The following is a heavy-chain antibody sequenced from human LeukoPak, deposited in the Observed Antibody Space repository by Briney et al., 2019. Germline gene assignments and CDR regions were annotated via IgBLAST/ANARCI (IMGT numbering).Heavy chain of an antibody. V-gene: IGHV1-46*01. Sequence: ASVTASCKASGYTFTNYNIHWVRQAPGQGLEWMGRIIPSGGTTGYAQKFQDRLTLTRDTSTSTVYMELSSLRSEDTAVYYCAREGSRDYYYFDYWGQGTLVTASS. CDR3: AREGSRDYYYFDY. J-gene: IGHJ4*02. CDR2: IIPSGGTT. CDR1: GYTFTNYN. D-gene: IGHD3-22*01.